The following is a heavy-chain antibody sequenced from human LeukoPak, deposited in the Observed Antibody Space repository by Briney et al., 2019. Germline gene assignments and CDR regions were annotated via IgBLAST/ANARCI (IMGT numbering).Heavy chain of an antibody. CDR3: VRLRRNYDSSGYYYYYDY. CDR2: ISVRSNYI. D-gene: IGHD3-22*01. CDR1: GYTFSSFS. V-gene: IGHV3-21*01. Sequence: GGSLRLSCVASGYTFSSFSINWVRQAPGKGPEWVSSISVRSNYIYYADSVRGRFSISRDDARNSLYLQMDSLRGDDAAVYYCVRLRRNYDSSGYYYYYDYWGQGTLVTVSS. J-gene: IGHJ4*02.